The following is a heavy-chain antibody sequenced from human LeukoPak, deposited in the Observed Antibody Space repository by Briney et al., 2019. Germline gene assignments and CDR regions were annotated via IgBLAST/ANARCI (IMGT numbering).Heavy chain of an antibody. D-gene: IGHD4-11*01. V-gene: IGHV3-33*01. CDR3: VRVGYTNYGIDY. CDR1: GFTFSRNG. J-gene: IGHJ4*02. CDR2: IWYDGSNK. Sequence: PGRSLRLSCAASGFTFSRNGMHWVRQAPGKGLEWVAVIWYDGSNKYYADSVKGRFTISRDSSKNTLNLQMNSLRAEDTAVYYCVRVGYTNYGIDYWGQGTLVTVSS.